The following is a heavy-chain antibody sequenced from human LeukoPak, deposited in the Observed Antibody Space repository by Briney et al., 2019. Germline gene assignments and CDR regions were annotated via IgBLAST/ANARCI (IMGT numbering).Heavy chain of an antibody. D-gene: IGHD5-24*01. CDR1: GGSISSYY. J-gene: IGHJ4*02. CDR2: IYTSGST. Sequence: SETLSLTCTVSGGSISSYYWSWIRQPPGKGLEWIGYIYTSGSTNYNPSLKSRVTISVDTSKNQFSLKLSSVTAADTAVYYCAGHHSEGVGYNLGYSGQGTLVTVSS. CDR3: AGHHSEGVGYNLGY. V-gene: IGHV4-4*09.